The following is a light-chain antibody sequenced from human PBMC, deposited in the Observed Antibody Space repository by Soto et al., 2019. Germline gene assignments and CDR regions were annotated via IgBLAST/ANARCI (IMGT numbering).Light chain of an antibody. V-gene: IGKV3-11*01. Sequence: EIVLTQSPATVSFSPGERATLSCRASQSVSSYLAWYQQKPGQAPRLLIYDASNRATGLPARFTGSGSGTDFTLTISSLDPEDFAVYYCPQRSNWLITFGQGTRLEI. CDR2: DAS. J-gene: IGKJ5*01. CDR1: QSVSSY. CDR3: PQRSNWLIT.